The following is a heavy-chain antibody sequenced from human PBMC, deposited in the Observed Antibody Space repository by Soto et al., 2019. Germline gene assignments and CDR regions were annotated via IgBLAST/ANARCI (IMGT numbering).Heavy chain of an antibody. J-gene: IGHJ4*02. CDR2: ISYDGSNK. CDR3: ARSYYYDSSGYPDY. V-gene: IGHV3-30-3*01. Sequence: PGGSLRLSCAASGFTFSSYAMHWVRQAPGKGLEWVAVISYDGSNKYYADSVKGRFTISRDNSKNTLYLQMNSLRAEDTAVYYCARSYYYDSSGYPDYWGQGTLVTVS. CDR1: GFTFSSYA. D-gene: IGHD3-22*01.